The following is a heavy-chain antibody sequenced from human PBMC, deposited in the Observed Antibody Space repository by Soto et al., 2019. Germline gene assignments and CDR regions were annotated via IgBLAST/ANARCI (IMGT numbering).Heavy chain of an antibody. CDR2: IIPIFGTA. CDR3: ARDGIGGGYYYYGMDV. Sequence: QVQLVQSGAEVKKPGSSVKVSCKASGGTFSSYAISWVRQAPGQGLEWMGGIIPIFGTANYAQKFQGRDTITAYTSTRTAYMELSSLRSEDTAVYYCARDGIGGGYYYYGMDVWGQGTTVTVSS. D-gene: IGHD3-10*01. J-gene: IGHJ6*02. V-gene: IGHV1-69*06. CDR1: GGTFSSYA.